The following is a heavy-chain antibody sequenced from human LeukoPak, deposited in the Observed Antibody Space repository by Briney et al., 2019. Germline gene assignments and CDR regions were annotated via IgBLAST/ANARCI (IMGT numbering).Heavy chain of an antibody. Sequence: PGGSLRLSCAASGFTLNDHYMDWVRQAPGKRLEWVGRIKNKRGSYTADYAASVKERFTISRDDSQNSLYLQMNSLKTEDTAVYYCGRDTATALDYWGQGTLVTVSS. J-gene: IGHJ4*02. V-gene: IGHV3-72*01. CDR2: IKNKRGSYTA. D-gene: IGHD2-21*02. CDR1: GFTLNDHY. CDR3: GRDTATALDY.